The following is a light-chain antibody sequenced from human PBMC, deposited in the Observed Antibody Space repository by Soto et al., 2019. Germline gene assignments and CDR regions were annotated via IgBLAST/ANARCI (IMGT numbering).Light chain of an antibody. J-gene: IGKJ1*01. Sequence: DVQMTQSPSSLSASVGDTVTITCRASQGISTSLAWYQQKPGKVPRLLIYAASTLQSGVPSRFSGSGSGTDFTLTISGLQPEDVATYYCQKYNVAPWTFGQWTKVEIK. CDR3: QKYNVAPWT. V-gene: IGKV1-27*01. CDR1: QGISTS. CDR2: AAS.